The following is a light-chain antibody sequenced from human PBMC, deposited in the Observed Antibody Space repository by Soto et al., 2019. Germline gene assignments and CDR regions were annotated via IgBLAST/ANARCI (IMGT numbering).Light chain of an antibody. CDR1: QSVSNN. V-gene: IGKV3-15*01. J-gene: IGKJ1*01. Sequence: EIVMTQSRATLSVSPGERATLSCRASQSVSNNLAWYQQKPGQAPRLLIYGASTRATGIPARFSGSGSGTEFTLTIRSLQSEDFAVYYCQQYNNWPPCTFGQGTKVEIK. CDR2: GAS. CDR3: QQYNNWPPCT.